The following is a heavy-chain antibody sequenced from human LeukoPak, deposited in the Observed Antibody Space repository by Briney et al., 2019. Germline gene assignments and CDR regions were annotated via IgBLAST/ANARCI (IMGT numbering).Heavy chain of an antibody. V-gene: IGHV4-30-2*01. CDR1: GGSLSSGGFY. Sequence: SQTLSLTCTVSGGSLSSGGFYWNWIRQPPGGGLEWIGYIYHSGNTYYNPSLFGRVAISVDLSKNQFSLRLSSVTAADTAVYFCARADFWSGYFDYWGQGTLVTVSS. CDR3: ARADFWSGYFDY. CDR2: IYHSGNT. J-gene: IGHJ4*02. D-gene: IGHD3-3*01.